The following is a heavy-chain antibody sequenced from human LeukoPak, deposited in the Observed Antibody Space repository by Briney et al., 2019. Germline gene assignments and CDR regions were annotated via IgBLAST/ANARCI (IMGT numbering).Heavy chain of an antibody. V-gene: IGHV3-30*04. CDR1: GFTFSSYA. Sequence: GGSLRLSCAASGFTFSSYAMHWVRQAPGKGLEWVAVISYDGSNKYYADSVKGRFTISRDNAKNSLYLQMNSLRAEDTAVYYCAGYDSSGEPTWGQGTLVTVSS. CDR3: AGYDSSGEPT. CDR2: ISYDGSNK. D-gene: IGHD3-22*01. J-gene: IGHJ5*02.